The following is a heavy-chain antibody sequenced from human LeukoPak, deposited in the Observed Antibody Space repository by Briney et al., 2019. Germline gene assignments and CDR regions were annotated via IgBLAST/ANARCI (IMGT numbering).Heavy chain of an antibody. Sequence: GSLRLSCAASGFTFSSYAMSWVRQAPGKGLEWVAGIGSGGSTYCADSVKGRFTISRDNSKNTLYLQMNSLRAEDTAVYYCARSRGSSGRYYFDYWGQGTLVTVSS. CDR3: ARSRGSSGRYYFDY. CDR2: IGSGGST. CDR1: GFTFSSYA. V-gene: IGHV3-23*01. D-gene: IGHD6-19*01. J-gene: IGHJ4*02.